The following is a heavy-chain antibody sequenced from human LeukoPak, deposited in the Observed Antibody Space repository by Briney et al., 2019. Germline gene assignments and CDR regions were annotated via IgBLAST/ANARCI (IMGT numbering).Heavy chain of an antibody. CDR3: ARATMVRGVRRSANFDY. D-gene: IGHD3-10*01. CDR1: GGSLSGYY. CDR2: INHSGST. J-gene: IGHJ4*02. V-gene: IGHV4-34*01. Sequence: SETLSLTCAVCGGSLSGYYWSWLRQPPGKGLEWIGEINHSGSTNYNPSLKSRVTISVDTSKNQFSLKLSSVTAADTAVYYCARATMVRGVRRSANFDYWGQGTLVTVSS.